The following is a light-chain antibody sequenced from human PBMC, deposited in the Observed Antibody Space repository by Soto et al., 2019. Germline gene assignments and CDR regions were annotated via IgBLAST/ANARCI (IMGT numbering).Light chain of an antibody. CDR1: SSDVGGYNY. CDR3: SSYTSSSIPV. J-gene: IGLJ7*01. Sequence: QSALTQPASVPGSPGQSITISCTGTSSDVGGYNYVSWYQQHPGKAPKLMIYDVSNRPSGVSNRFSGSKSGNTASLTISGLQAEDEADYYCSSYTSSSIPVFGGGTQLTVL. V-gene: IGLV2-14*01. CDR2: DVS.